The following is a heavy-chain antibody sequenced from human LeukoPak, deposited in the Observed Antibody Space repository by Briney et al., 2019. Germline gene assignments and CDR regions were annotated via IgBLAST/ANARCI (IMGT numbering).Heavy chain of an antibody. CDR2: IYHSGST. Sequence: ETLSLTCTVSGYSISSGYYWAWIRQPPGKGLEWIGSIYHSGSTYYNPSLKSRVTISVDTSKNQFSLKLSSVTAADTAVYYCARGNWNDVVGYYFDYWGQGTLVTVSS. D-gene: IGHD1-1*01. J-gene: IGHJ4*02. CDR3: ARGNWNDVVGYYFDY. CDR1: GYSISSGYY. V-gene: IGHV4-38-2*02.